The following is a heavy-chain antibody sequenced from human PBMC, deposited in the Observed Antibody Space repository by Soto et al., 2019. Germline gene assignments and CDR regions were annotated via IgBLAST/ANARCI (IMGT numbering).Heavy chain of an antibody. CDR3: AIPPPIEVAGPDY. J-gene: IGHJ4*02. Sequence: SETLSLTCTVSGGSISVSPYHWGCIRQPPGKGLEWIGSIGDDGRVYYNPSLRGRAPLLVDTSNNRLSLNLNSVTAADTAVYYCAIPPPIEVAGPDYWGQGILVTVSS. D-gene: IGHD3-22*01. V-gene: IGHV4-39*02. CDR1: GGSISVSPYH. CDR2: IGDDGRV.